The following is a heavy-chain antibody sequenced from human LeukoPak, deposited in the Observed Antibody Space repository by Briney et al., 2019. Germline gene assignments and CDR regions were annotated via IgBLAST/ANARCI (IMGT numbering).Heavy chain of an antibody. CDR2: IYYSGST. J-gene: IGHJ5*02. Sequence: PSETLSLTCTVSGGSISSYYWSWIRQPPGKGLEWIGYIYYSGSTNYNPSLKSRVTISVDTSKNQFSLKLSSVTAADTAVYYCARGPDYYGNNWFDPWGQGTLVTVSS. D-gene: IGHD3-10*01. CDR3: ARGPDYYGNNWFDP. V-gene: IGHV4-59*01. CDR1: GGSISSYY.